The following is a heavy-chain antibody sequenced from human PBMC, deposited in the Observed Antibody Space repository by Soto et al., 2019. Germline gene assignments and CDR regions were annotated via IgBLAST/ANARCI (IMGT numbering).Heavy chain of an antibody. CDR3: ARDGDANTGFGKDY. V-gene: IGHV3-33*01. CDR1: GFTFSSYG. CDR2: IWHDGGNK. Sequence: SLRLSCAAPGFTFSSYGMHWVRQAPGKGLEWVAFIWHDGGNKFYAESVKGRSTVSRDNSKNTLYLQMTSLSAEDTAMYYCARDGDANTGFGKDYWGQGTLVTVYS. J-gene: IGHJ4*02. D-gene: IGHD3-16*01.